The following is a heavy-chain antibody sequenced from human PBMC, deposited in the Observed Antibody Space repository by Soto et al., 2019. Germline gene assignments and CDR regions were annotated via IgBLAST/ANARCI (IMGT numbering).Heavy chain of an antibody. J-gene: IGHJ5*02. CDR2: INPNSGGT. V-gene: IGHV1-2*04. CDR1: GYTFTGYY. CDR3: ARDPRPYGSGSYYSA. Sequence: QVQLVQSGAEVKKPGASVKVSCKASGYTFTGYYMHWVRQAPGRGLEWMGWINPNSGGTNYAQKLQGSVAVPRETSISTANMEPSRQRSDYTAVYYCARDPRPYGSGSYYSAWGQGTLVTVSS. D-gene: IGHD3-10*01.